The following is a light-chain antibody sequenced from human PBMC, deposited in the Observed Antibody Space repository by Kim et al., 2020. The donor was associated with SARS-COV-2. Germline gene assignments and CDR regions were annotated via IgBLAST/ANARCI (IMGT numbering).Light chain of an antibody. V-gene: IGLV3-19*01. CDR1: SLRSYY. J-gene: IGLJ1*01. Sequence: LGQTVRITCQADSLRSYYASWYQQKPGQAPVLVIYGKNNRPSGIPDRFSGSSSGNTASLTITGAQAEDEADYYCNSRDSSGNHLVFGTGTKVTVL. CDR3: NSRDSSGNHLV. CDR2: GKN.